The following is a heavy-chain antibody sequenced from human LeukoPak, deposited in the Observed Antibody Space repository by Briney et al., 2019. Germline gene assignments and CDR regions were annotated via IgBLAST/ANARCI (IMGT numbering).Heavy chain of an antibody. V-gene: IGHV3-20*04. CDR1: GFTFDDYG. J-gene: IGHJ6*03. CDR2: INWNGGST. Sequence: RPGGSLRLSCAASGFTFDDYGMGWVRQAPGKGLEWVSGINWNGGSTGYADSVKGRFTISRDNAKNSLYLQMNSLRAEDTALYYCARFTAMGLYYYYYYMDVWGKGTTVTVSS. CDR3: ARFTAMGLYYYYYYMDV. D-gene: IGHD5-18*01.